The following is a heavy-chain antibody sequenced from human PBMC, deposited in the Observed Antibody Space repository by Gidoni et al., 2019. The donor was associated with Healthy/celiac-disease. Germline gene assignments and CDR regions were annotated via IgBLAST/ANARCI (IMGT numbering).Heavy chain of an antibody. CDR1: GGSISSYY. D-gene: IGHD4-17*01. J-gene: IGHJ4*02. V-gene: IGHV4-59*01. Sequence: QVQLQESGPGLVKPSETLSLTCTVSGGSISSYYWSWIRQPPGKGLEWIGYIYYSGSTNYNPSLKSRVTISVETSKNQFSLKLSSVTAADTAVYYCARGPKSTVVTPFDYWGQGTLVTVSS. CDR2: IYYSGST. CDR3: ARGPKSTVVTPFDY.